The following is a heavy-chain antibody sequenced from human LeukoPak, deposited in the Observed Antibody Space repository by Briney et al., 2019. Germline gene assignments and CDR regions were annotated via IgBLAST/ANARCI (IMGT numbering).Heavy chain of an antibody. CDR2: ISSSSNYI. Sequence: GGSLRLSCAASGFTFSGYSMNWVRQAPGKGLEWVSSISSSSNYIYYADSVKGRFTISRDNAKNSLYLQMNSLRAEDTAVYYCVKGGYCTNGVCYFLNAFDIWGQGTMVTVSS. V-gene: IGHV3-21*01. D-gene: IGHD2-8*01. CDR3: VKGGYCTNGVCYFLNAFDI. J-gene: IGHJ3*02. CDR1: GFTFSGYS.